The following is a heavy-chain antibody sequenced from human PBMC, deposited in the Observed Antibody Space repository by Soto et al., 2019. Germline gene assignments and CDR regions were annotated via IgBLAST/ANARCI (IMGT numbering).Heavy chain of an antibody. V-gene: IGHV4-39*01. J-gene: IGHJ4*02. CDR2: IYYSGNT. Sequence: SETLSLTCTVSGGSISSCSYYWGWIRQPPGKGLEWIGSIYYSGNTYCNPSLMSRVTISVDTAKNQFSLVLSSVTAADTAVYYCARQYYLGWGSYYHRLLAFWGKGTLVPVSS. D-gene: IGHD3-10*01. CDR1: GGSISSCSYY. CDR3: ARQYYLGWGSYYHRLLAF.